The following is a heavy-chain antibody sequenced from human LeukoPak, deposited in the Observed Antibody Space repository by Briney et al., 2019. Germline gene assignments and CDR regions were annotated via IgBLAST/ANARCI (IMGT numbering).Heavy chain of an antibody. D-gene: IGHD2-2*01. CDR1: GFTFNNYA. V-gene: IGHV3-23*01. J-gene: IGHJ6*03. CDR3: ARKGAYQMPNYYYYYYYMDV. Sequence: GGSLRLSCTASGFTFNNYAMTWVRQAPGKGLEWVSAITGSGAYTNYADSVKGRFTISRDNSKNTIYLQMNSLRAEDTAVYYCARKGAYQMPNYYYYYYYMDVWGKGTTDTISS. CDR2: ITGSGAYT.